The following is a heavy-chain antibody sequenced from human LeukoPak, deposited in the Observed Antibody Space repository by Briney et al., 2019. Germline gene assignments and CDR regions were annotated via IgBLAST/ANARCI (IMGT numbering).Heavy chain of an antibody. Sequence: PSQTLSLTCAVSGGSISSAGYSWGWIRQPPGKGLEWIGYIFHSGSTYYNPSLKSRVTISPDRSKNQFSLKLSSVTAADTAVYYCARVLEGAAAGTYIDYWGQGTLVTVSS. CDR2: IFHSGST. D-gene: IGHD6-13*01. J-gene: IGHJ4*02. V-gene: IGHV4-30-2*01. CDR3: ARVLEGAAAGTYIDY. CDR1: GGSISSAGYS.